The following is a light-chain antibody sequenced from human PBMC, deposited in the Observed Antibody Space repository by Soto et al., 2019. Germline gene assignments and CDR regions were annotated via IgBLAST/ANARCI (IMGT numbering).Light chain of an antibody. J-gene: IGKJ1*01. CDR3: QQYSTWWT. Sequence: DIQMTQSPSTLSASVGDRVTITCRASQSISSWLAWYQQQPGKAPKLLIYKASSLENDVPSRFSGSGSGTVFPLTISSLQPDDFATYYCQQYSTWWTFGQGTKVEI. V-gene: IGKV1-5*03. CDR1: QSISSW. CDR2: KAS.